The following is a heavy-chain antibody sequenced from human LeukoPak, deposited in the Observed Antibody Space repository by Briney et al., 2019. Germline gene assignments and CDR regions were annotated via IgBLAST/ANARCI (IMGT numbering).Heavy chain of an antibody. Sequence: GGSLRLSCTASGFSFSGHWMHWARQLPGKGLVWVSRISPTGSTTSYADSVKGRFAVSRDNAKNTLYLQVNNLRAEDTAVYYCARRGTGHGMDVWGQGTTVIVSS. CDR3: ARRGTGHGMDV. J-gene: IGHJ6*02. V-gene: IGHV3-74*01. CDR1: GFSFSGHW. CDR2: ISPTGSTT. D-gene: IGHD1-1*01.